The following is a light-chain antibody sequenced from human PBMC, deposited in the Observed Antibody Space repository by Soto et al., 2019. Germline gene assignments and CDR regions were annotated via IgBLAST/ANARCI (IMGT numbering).Light chain of an antibody. CDR1: QSISSW. CDR2: KAS. CDR3: QQYNRYTLT. V-gene: IGKV1-5*03. J-gene: IGKJ4*01. Sequence: DIQMTQSPSTLSASVGDRVTITCRASQSISSWLAWYQQKPGKAPNLLIYKASSLESGVPSRFSGSGSGTEFTLTISSLQPDDFATYYCQQYNRYTLTFGGGTKVEIK.